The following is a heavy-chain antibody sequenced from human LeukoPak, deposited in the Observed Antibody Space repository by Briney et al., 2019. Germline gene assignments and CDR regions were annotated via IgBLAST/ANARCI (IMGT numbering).Heavy chain of an antibody. CDR1: GFSLSTSGMC. CDR2: IDWDDDK. J-gene: IGHJ4*02. D-gene: IGHD6-6*01. Sequence: SGPALVKPTRTLTLTCTFSGFSLSTSGMCVSWIRQPPGKALEWLALIDWDDDKYYGTSLKTRLTISKDTSKNQVVLTMTNMDPVGTATCYCARMGGSSSSGGIDYWGQGTLVTVSS. CDR3: ARMGGSSSSGGIDY. V-gene: IGHV2-70*01.